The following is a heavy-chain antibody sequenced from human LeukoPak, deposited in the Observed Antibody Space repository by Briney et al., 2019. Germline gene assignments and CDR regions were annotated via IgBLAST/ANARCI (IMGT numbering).Heavy chain of an antibody. Sequence: GGSLRLSCAASGFTFNTHAMSWVRQAPEKGLEWVSSLTRTGRTTYYADSVKGRFTISRDNLKNTVYLQMNSLRGEDTAIYYCAKDRPNFYEASGSYYKMKGDFWGQGTLVTVSS. CDR3: AKDRPNFYEASGSYYKMKGDF. J-gene: IGHJ4*02. V-gene: IGHV3-23*01. CDR1: GFTFNTHA. D-gene: IGHD3-10*01. CDR2: LTRTGRTT.